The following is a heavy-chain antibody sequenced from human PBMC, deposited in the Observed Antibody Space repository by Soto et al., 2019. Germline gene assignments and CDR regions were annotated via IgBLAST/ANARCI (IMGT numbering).Heavy chain of an antibody. Sequence: ASVKVSCKASGGTFSSYAISWVRQAPGQGLEWMGGIIPIFGTANYAQKFQGRVTITADESTSTAYMELSSLRSEDTAVYYCATDIVVVPAAIDEDYYYYGMDVRGQGTTVTVSS. CDR3: ATDIVVVPAAIDEDYYYYGMDV. J-gene: IGHJ6*02. V-gene: IGHV1-69*13. CDR2: IIPIFGTA. D-gene: IGHD2-2*01. CDR1: GGTFSSYA.